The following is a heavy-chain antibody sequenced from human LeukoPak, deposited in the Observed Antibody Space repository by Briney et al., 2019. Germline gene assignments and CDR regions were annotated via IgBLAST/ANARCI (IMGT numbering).Heavy chain of an antibody. V-gene: IGHV3-48*04. D-gene: IGHD3-10*01. CDR1: GFTFSSYS. CDR2: ISSSGSTI. CDR3: ARVREMVRVHERYYYYYGMDV. Sequence: PGGSLRLSCAASGFTFSSYSMNWVRQAPGKGLEWVSYISSSGSTIYYADSVKGRFTISRDNAKNSLYLQMNSLRAEDTAVYYCARVREMVRVHERYYYYYGMDVWGQGTTVTVSS. J-gene: IGHJ6*02.